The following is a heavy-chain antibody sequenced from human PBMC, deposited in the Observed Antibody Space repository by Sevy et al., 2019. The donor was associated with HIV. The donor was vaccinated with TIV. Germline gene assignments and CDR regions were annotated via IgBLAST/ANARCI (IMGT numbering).Heavy chain of an antibody. CDR3: AREGYYDYIWGSYRYFNDY. Sequence: GGSLRLSCAASGFTFSNYWMTWVRQAPGKGLEWVALIKQDGSEKHYVDSVKGRFTISRDNSKNSVYLQMNSLRAEDTAVYFCAREGYYDYIWGSYRYFNDYWGQGTLVTVSS. CDR1: GFTFSNYW. V-gene: IGHV3-7*03. J-gene: IGHJ4*02. D-gene: IGHD3-16*02. CDR2: IKQDGSEK.